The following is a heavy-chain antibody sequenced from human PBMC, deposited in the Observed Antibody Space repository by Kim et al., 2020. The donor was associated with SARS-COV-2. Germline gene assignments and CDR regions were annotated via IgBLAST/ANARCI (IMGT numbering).Heavy chain of an antibody. CDR3: AAIMPGMTWLKF. D-gene: IGHD1-26*01. Sequence: SETLSLTCSVSGDSITSYYWSWIRQSPGKGLEWIGNIDYSGATSYKASLKGRVSLSADASKNLLALTLTSLTAADTALDYFAAIMPGMTWLKFWGPGTLVAVS. CDR1: GDSITSYY. V-gene: IGHV4-59*08. CDR2: IDYSGAT. J-gene: IGHJ4*02.